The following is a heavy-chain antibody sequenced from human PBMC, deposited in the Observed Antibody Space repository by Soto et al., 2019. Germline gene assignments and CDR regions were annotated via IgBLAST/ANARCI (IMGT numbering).Heavy chain of an antibody. CDR3: APHSYGSGSYYATDSYYYGMDV. V-gene: IGHV1-69*01. Sequence: QVQLVQSGAEVKKPGSSVKVSCKASGGTFSSYAISWVRQAPGQGLEWMGGIIPIFGTANYAQKFQGRVTITADESTSTSYMERSSLRSEDTRVYYCAPHSYGSGSYYATDSYYYGMDVWGQGTTVTVYS. CDR2: IIPIFGTA. J-gene: IGHJ6*02. D-gene: IGHD3-10*01. CDR1: GGTFSSYA.